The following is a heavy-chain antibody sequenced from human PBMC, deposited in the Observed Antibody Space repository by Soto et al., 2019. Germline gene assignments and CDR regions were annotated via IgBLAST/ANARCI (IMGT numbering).Heavy chain of an antibody. CDR2: IWYDGSNK. D-gene: IGHD3-9*01. CDR3: ARDRESYDILTGYATHHFDY. V-gene: IGHV3-33*01. Sequence: GGSLRLSCAASGFTFSSYGMHWVRQAPGKGLEWVAVIWYDGSNKYYADSVKGRFTISRDNSKNTLYLQMNSLRAEDTAVYYWARDRESYDILTGYATHHFDYWGQGTLVTVSS. CDR1: GFTFSSYG. J-gene: IGHJ4*02.